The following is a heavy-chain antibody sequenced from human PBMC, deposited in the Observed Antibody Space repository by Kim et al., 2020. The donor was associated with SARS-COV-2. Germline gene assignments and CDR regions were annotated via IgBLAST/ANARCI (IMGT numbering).Heavy chain of an antibody. D-gene: IGHD3-10*01. Sequence: NYADSVKGRFTISRDNADNRRNLQMNSLRAEDTAVYYCVREGFGDWGQGTLVTVSS. J-gene: IGHJ4*02. CDR3: VREGFGD. V-gene: IGHV3-74*01.